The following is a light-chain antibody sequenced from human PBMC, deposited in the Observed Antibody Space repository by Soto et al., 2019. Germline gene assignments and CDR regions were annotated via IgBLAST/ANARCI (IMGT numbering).Light chain of an antibody. CDR1: SSDVASYNY. CDR3: CSYTTSSTWV. J-gene: IGLJ3*02. Sequence: QSVLTQPASVSGSPGQSITISCTGTSSDVASYNYVSWYQQHPDKVPKLIIYDVNNRPSGVSNRFSGSKSGNTASLTISGLQAEDEADYYCCSYTTSSTWVFGGGTQLTVL. V-gene: IGLV2-14*01. CDR2: DVN.